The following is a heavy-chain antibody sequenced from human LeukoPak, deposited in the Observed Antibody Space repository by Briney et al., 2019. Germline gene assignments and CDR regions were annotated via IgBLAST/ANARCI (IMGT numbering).Heavy chain of an antibody. V-gene: IGHV4-39*07. D-gene: IGHD1-26*01. J-gene: IGHJ4*02. CDR2: IYYSGST. CDR1: GGSISSSSYY. Sequence: PSETLSLTCSVSGGSISSSSYYWGWIRQPPGKGLEWIGSIYYSGSTYYNPSLKSRVTISVDTSKNQFSLELSSVTAADTAVYYCARGGSVGATRSFDYWGQGTLVTVSS. CDR3: ARGGSVGATRSFDY.